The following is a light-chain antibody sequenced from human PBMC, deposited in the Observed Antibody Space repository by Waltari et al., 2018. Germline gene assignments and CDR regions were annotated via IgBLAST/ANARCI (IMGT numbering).Light chain of an antibody. Sequence: EIVLTQSPGALSLSPGERATLSCRASQSVTSIYLAWYQQKPGQAPRLLIYGVSSRANGIPDRFSGSGSGTEFTLTISRLEPEDFAVYYCQQYGSSPWTFGQGTKVEIK. J-gene: IGKJ1*01. CDR2: GVS. CDR3: QQYGSSPWT. V-gene: IGKV3-20*01. CDR1: QSVTSIY.